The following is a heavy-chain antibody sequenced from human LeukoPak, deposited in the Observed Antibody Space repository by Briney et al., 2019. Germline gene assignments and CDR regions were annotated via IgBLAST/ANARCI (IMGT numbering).Heavy chain of an antibody. D-gene: IGHD1-26*01. CDR1: GYTFTSFG. J-gene: IGHJ4*02. CDR2: ISVYNGNT. CDR3: ARMGGELLGPWFDY. Sequence: ASVKVSCKASGYTFTSFGITWVRQAPGQGLEWMGWISVYNGNTNYAQKLQGRVTMTTDTSTSTAYMELRSLRSDDTAVYYCARMGGELLGPWFDYWGQGALVTVSS. V-gene: IGHV1-18*01.